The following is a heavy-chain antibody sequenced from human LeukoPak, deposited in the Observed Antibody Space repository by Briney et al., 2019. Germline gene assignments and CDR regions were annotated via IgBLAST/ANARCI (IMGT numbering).Heavy chain of an antibody. CDR1: GGSISSYY. CDR2: IYYSGST. V-gene: IGHV4-59*01. J-gene: IGHJ3*02. CDR3: ARDTGYSSSWREAFDI. Sequence: SETLSLTCTVSGGSISSYYWSWIRQPPGKGLEWIGYIYYSGSTNYNPSLKSRVTISVDTSKNQFSLKLSSVTAADTAVYYCARDTGYSSSWREAFDIWGQGTMVTVSS. D-gene: IGHD6-13*01.